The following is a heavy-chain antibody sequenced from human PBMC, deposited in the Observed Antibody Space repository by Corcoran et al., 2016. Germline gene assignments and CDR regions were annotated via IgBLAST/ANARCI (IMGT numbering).Heavy chain of an antibody. CDR2: IDWDDDK. V-gene: IGHV2-70*01. CDR3: ARTEGSVGALLYDY. CDR1: GFSLSTSGMC. D-gene: IGHD1-26*01. Sequence: QVTLRESGPALVKPTQTLTLTCTFSGFSLSTSGMCVSWIRQPPGKALEWLALIDWDDDKYYSTSLKTRLTISKDTSQNQVVLTMTNMDPVDTATYYCARTEGSVGALLYDYWGQGTLVTVSS. J-gene: IGHJ4*02.